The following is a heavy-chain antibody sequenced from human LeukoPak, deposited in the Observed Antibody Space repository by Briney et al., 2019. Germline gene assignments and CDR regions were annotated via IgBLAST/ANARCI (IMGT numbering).Heavy chain of an antibody. Sequence: ASVKVSCKASGYTFSNYDINWVRQAPGQGLEWMGWINPNSGGTNYAQKFQGRVTMTRVTSISTAYMELSRLRSDDTALYYCARDRGSMVRGVIDYWGQGTLVTVSS. CDR1: GYTFSNYD. J-gene: IGHJ4*02. CDR2: INPNSGGT. V-gene: IGHV1-2*02. D-gene: IGHD3-10*01. CDR3: ARDRGSMVRGVIDY.